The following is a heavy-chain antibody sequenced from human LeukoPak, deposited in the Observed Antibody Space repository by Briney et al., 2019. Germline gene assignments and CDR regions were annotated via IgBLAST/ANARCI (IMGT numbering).Heavy chain of an antibody. CDR2: INHSGST. CDR3: ARGGNYYILTGLHWFDP. CDR1: GGSFSGYY. J-gene: IGHJ5*02. V-gene: IGHV4-34*01. D-gene: IGHD3-9*01. Sequence: SETLSLTCAVYGGSFSGYYWSWIRQPPGKGLEWIGEINHSGSTNYNPSLKSRVTFSVDTSKNQFSLKLSPVTAADTAVYYCARGGNYYILTGLHWFDPWGQGTLVTVSS.